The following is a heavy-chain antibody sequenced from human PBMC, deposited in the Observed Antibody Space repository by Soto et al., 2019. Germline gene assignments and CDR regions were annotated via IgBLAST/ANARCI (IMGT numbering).Heavy chain of an antibody. CDR1: GGSISSSNW. J-gene: IGHJ5*02. CDR2: IYHSGST. CDR3: AKDLVSYCSGGSCYQYNWFDP. Sequence: SETLALTCAVSGGSISSSNWWSWVRQPPGKGLEWIGEIYHSGSTNYNPSLKSRVTISVDKSKNQFSLKLSSVTAADTAVYYCAKDLVSYCSGGSCYQYNWFDPWGQGTLVPGPS. D-gene: IGHD2-15*01. V-gene: IGHV4-4*02.